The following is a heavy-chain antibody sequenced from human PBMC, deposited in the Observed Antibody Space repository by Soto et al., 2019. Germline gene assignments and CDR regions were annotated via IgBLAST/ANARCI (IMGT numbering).Heavy chain of an antibody. Sequence: EVQLLESGGGLVQPGRSLRLSCTGSGFKFDEYAMHWVRLIPGKGLEWVAGINWNSANIGYADSVKGRFTVSRDISTNMFFLQMNKLSAEDMATYYCARAGFERLYFDQWGRGTLVTVSS. D-gene: IGHD1-1*01. J-gene: IGHJ4*02. CDR3: ARAGFERLYFDQ. CDR2: INWNSANI. CDR1: GFKFDEYA. V-gene: IGHV3-9*03.